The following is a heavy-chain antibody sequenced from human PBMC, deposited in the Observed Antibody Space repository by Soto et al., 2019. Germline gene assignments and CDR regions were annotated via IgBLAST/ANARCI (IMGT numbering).Heavy chain of an antibody. CDR3: ARDLDETHYCTNGVCYPALDY. CDR1: GFTFSSYW. Sequence: GGSLRLSCAASGFTFSSYWMSWVRQAPGKGLEWVANIKQDGSEKYYVDSVKGRFTISRDNAKNSLYLQMNSLRAEDTAVYYCARDLDETHYCTNGVCYPALDYWGQGTLVIVSS. D-gene: IGHD2-8*01. CDR2: IKQDGSEK. J-gene: IGHJ4*02. V-gene: IGHV3-7*01.